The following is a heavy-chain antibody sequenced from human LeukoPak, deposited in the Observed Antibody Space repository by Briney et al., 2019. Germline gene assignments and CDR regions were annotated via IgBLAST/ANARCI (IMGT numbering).Heavy chain of an antibody. Sequence: GGSLRLSCAASGFTFSTHGMNWVRQAPGKGLEWVSGISGDGGTTYYADSVKGRFTISRDNSKSTLYLQMNSLKNEDTAVYYCVTEVSGSFPTWGQGTLVTVSS. D-gene: IGHD1-26*01. CDR1: GFTFSTHG. V-gene: IGHV3-23*01. CDR3: VTEVSGSFPT. J-gene: IGHJ4*02. CDR2: ISGDGGTT.